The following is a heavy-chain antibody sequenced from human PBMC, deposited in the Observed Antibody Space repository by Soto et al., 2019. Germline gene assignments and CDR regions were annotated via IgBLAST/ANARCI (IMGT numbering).Heavy chain of an antibody. CDR2: IAAEGSSA. CDR1: AVIFRCLG. CDR3: ADLIAWFEI. J-gene: IGHJ3*02. V-gene: IGHV3-74*01. Sequence: LGLPGVAAAVIFRCLGVSRVRKVPGKGLVCGAHIAAEGSSATYADSVKGRFSISRDNAKNTLYLQMNTMRVEDMAVDYCADLIAWFEIWGQVTMLAVS.